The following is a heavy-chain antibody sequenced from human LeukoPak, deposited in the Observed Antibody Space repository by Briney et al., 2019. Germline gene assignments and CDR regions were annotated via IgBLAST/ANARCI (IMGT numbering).Heavy chain of an antibody. CDR1: GFTFSSYE. Sequence: PGGSLKLSCAASGFTFSSYEMNWVRPAPGKGLEWVSYISSRGSTIYYADSVKGRFTISRDNSKNTLYLQMDSLGADDTAVYYCAKGNWRYFDYWGQGTLVTVSS. CDR3: AKGNWRYFDY. CDR2: ISSRGSTI. D-gene: IGHD1-1*01. V-gene: IGHV3-48*03. J-gene: IGHJ4*02.